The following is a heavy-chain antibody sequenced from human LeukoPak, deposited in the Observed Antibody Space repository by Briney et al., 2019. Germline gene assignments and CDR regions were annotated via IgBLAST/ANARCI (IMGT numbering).Heavy chain of an antibody. CDR2: IYYSGST. Sequence: PSETLSLTCTVSGGSISSYYWSWIRQPPGKGLEWIGYIYYSGSTNYNPSLKSRVTISVDTFKNQFSLKLSSVTAADTAVYYCARLLNYYDSSGYYDLYYFDYWGQGTLVTVSS. D-gene: IGHD3-22*01. V-gene: IGHV4-59*01. J-gene: IGHJ4*02. CDR1: GGSISSYY. CDR3: ARLLNYYDSSGYYDLYYFDY.